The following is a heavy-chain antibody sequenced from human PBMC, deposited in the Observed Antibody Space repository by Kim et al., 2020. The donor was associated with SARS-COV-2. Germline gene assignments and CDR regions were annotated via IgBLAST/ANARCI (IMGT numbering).Heavy chain of an antibody. Sequence: ASVKVSCKVSGYTLTELSMHWVRQAPGKGLEWMGGFDPEDGETIYAQKFQGRVTMTEDTSTDTAYMELSSLRSEDTAVYYCATFPPLRAHDAFDIWGQGTMVTVSS. D-gene: IGHD4-17*01. CDR2: FDPEDGET. V-gene: IGHV1-24*01. CDR1: GYTLTELS. CDR3: ATFPPLRAHDAFDI. J-gene: IGHJ3*02.